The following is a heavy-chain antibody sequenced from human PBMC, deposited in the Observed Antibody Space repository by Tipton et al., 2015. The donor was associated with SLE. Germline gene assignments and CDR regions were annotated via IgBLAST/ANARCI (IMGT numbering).Heavy chain of an antibody. J-gene: IGHJ6*03. D-gene: IGHD5-12*01. CDR2: IHSSGTT. CDR3: ARAGLATSYYYYMDV. V-gene: IGHV4-59*01. CDR1: GYSISPYY. Sequence: TLSLTCTVSGYSISPYYWTWIRQPPGKGLEWIGYIHSSGTTNYNPSLNSRVTISVDTSKNQFSLKLSSVTAADTAVYYCARAGLATSYYYYMDVWGEATTVTVSS.